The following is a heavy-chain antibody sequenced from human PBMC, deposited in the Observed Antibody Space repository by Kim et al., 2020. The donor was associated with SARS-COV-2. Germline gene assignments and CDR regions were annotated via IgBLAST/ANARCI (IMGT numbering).Heavy chain of an antibody. V-gene: IGHV4-39*01. CDR1: GGSISSSTYY. D-gene: IGHD5-18*01. CDR3: ARLGYCYNYHDVFDI. CDR2: IYYSGST. J-gene: IGHJ3*02. Sequence: SETLSLTCTVSGGSISSSTYYWGWIRQPPGKGLEWIGNIYYSGSTYYNPSLKSRVTISVDTSKNQFSLKLSSVTAADTAVYYCARLGYCYNYHDVFDIWGER.